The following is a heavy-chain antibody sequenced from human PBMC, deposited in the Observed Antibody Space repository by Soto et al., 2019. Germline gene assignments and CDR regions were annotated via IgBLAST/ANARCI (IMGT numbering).Heavy chain of an antibody. D-gene: IGHD1-26*01. CDR1: GFRFDDFA. CDR3: VKGRGSYFVYFGLDV. J-gene: IGHJ6*02. CDR2: IDWNSGST. V-gene: IGHV3-9*01. Sequence: EVQLVESGGGLVQSGRSRRLSCVASGFRFDDFAMRWVRQAPGKGLEWVSSIDWNSGSTAYADSVKGRFTVFRDNARNSLDLQMNSLRVEDTALYYCVKGRGSYFVYFGLDVWGPGTTVTVSS.